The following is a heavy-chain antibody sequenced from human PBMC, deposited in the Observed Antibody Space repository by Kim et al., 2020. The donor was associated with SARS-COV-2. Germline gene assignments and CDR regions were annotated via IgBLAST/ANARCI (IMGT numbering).Heavy chain of an antibody. CDR1: GYDFSTSW. CDR2: IYPGDSDT. J-gene: IGHJ3*02. CDR3: TRLGGLDVFDI. D-gene: IGHD2-15*01. Sequence: GESLKISCKGSGYDFSTSWIAWVRQMPGKGLGWMGVIYPGDSDTRYSPSFQGQVAISADKSITTAYLQWSSLKASDTAMYFCTRLGGLDVFDIWGQGTMVTVSS. V-gene: IGHV5-51*01.